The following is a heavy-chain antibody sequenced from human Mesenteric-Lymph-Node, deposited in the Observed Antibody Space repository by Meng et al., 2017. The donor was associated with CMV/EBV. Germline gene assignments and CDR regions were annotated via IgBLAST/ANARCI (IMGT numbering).Heavy chain of an antibody. J-gene: IGHJ4*02. V-gene: IGHV4-34*01. CDR3: ARGSSYDILTGYFDY. D-gene: IGHD3-9*01. CDR1: GGSFSGYY. Sequence: QVQSHQWCTGLLTPSETLSVTCAVYGGSFSGYYWNWIRQSPEKGLEWIGEINHSGSTTYNPSFTSRIIISVDTSTNQISLNMSSVTAADTAVYYCARGSSYDILTGYFDYWGQGALVTVSS. CDR2: INHSGST.